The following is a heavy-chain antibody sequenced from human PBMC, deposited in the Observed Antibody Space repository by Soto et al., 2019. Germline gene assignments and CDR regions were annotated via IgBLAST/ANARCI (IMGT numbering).Heavy chain of an antibody. D-gene: IGHD3-16*01. CDR2: ISPYTGNT. V-gene: IGHV1-18*01. CDR3: VMVDNYVTPTPQDV. Sequence: QVQLVQSGDEVKKPGASVKVSCKASGYIFVNYGIAWVRQAPRQGLEWMGWISPYTGNTHSASKVPGRLPMTTDTSTSTDAMDLGSLTSGDTAVYYCVMVDNYVTPTPQDVWGQGTTVTVSS. J-gene: IGHJ6*02. CDR1: GYIFVNYG.